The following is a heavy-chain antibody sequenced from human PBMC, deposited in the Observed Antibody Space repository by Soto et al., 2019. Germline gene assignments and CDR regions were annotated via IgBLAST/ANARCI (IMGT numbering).Heavy chain of an antibody. CDR3: ARSQPVYYYDSSGYYPDFDY. CDR1: GGSIGSDY. V-gene: IGHV4-59*01. Sequence: SETLSLTFTVSGGSIGSDYWSWVLQPPGKGLHWIGYIYFSGSTNYNPSLESRVNISLDASKTQFSLKLSSVTAADTAVYYCARSQPVYYYDSSGYYPDFDYWGQGTLVTVSS. CDR2: IYFSGST. J-gene: IGHJ4*02. D-gene: IGHD3-22*01.